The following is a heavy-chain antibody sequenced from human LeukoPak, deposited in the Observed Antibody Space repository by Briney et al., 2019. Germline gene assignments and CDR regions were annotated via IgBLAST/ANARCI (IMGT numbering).Heavy chain of an antibody. V-gene: IGHV3-64*04. CDR3: ARGSSSSSWYYISYYYGMDV. CDR1: GFTLSNYA. J-gene: IGHJ6*02. D-gene: IGHD6-13*01. CDR2: ISSNGDNT. Sequence: PGGSLRLSCSASGFTLSNYAMHWVRQALGKGLEYVSAISSNGDNTYYADSMKGRFTISRDNAKNTLYLQMNSLRAEDTAVYYCARGSSSSSWYYISYYYGMDVWGQGTTVTVSS.